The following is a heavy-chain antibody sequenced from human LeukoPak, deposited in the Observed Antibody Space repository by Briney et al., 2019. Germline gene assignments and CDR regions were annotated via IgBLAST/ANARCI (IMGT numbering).Heavy chain of an antibody. CDR3: ARDTGRYSGYDYSQGAY. J-gene: IGHJ4*02. D-gene: IGHD5-12*01. CDR1: GFTFSSYS. V-gene: IGHV3-21*01. CDR2: ISSSSSYI. Sequence: PGGSLRLSCTASGFTFSSYSMNWVRQAPGKGLEWVSSISSSSSYIYYADSVKGRFTISRDNAKNSLYLQMNSLRAEDTAVYYCARDTGRYSGYDYSQGAYWGQGTLVTVSS.